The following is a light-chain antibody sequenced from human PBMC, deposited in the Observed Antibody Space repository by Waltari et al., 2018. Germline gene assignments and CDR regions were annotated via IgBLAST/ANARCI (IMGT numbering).Light chain of an antibody. CDR2: LGS. CDR3: MQALQAPLT. V-gene: IGKV2-28*01. J-gene: IGKJ4*01. Sequence: DIVMTQSPLSLPVTPGEPAPISCRSSQSLLHSNGYNFLDWYLQKPGQSPQLLIYLGSNRASGVPDRFSGSGSGTDFTLKISRVEAEDVGVYYCMQALQAPLTFGGGTKVEFK. CDR1: QSLLHSNGYNF.